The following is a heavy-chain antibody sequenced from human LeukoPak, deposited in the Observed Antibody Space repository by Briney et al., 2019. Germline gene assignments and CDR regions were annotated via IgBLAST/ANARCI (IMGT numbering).Heavy chain of an antibody. J-gene: IGHJ6*03. Sequence: ASVKVSCKASGYTFTGYYMHWVRQAPGQGLEWMGWINPNSGGTNYAQKFQGRVTMTRDTSISTAYMELSRLRSDDTAVYYCARGGRITIFIYYYYMDVWGKGTTVTVSS. V-gene: IGHV1-2*02. D-gene: IGHD3-3*01. CDR2: INPNSGGT. CDR3: ARGGRITIFIYYYYMDV. CDR1: GYTFTGYY.